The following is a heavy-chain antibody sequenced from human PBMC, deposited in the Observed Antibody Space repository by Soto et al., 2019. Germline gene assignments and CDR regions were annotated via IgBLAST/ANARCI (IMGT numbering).Heavy chain of an antibody. V-gene: IGHV3-21*01. Sequence: EVQLVESGGGLVKPGGSLRLSCAASGFTFSTCNMNWVRQAPGKGLEWVASISSSSSYIYYVDSVKGRFTISRDNAKNSLYLQMSSLRAEDTAVYYCARDYYSTNWENGYYYSAMDVWGQGTTVTVSS. J-gene: IGHJ6*02. CDR1: GFTFSTCN. CDR3: ARDYYSTNWENGYYYSAMDV. CDR2: ISSSSSYI. D-gene: IGHD6-13*01.